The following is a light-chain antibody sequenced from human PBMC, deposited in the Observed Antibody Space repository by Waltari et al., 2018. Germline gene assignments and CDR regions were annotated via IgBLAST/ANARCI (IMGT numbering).Light chain of an antibody. V-gene: IGLV8-61*01. CDR3: SMYMGSGVWV. J-gene: IGLJ3*02. CDR2: KGI. CDR1: SGSVSSTSY. Sequence: QTVVTQEPSLSVSPGGTVTLTCALRSGSVSSTSYPTWYQQTPGQPPRTLVYKGISRSSGVPDRFSGSILGNTAALTITGAQADDESDYYCSMYMGSGVWVFGGGTKLIVL.